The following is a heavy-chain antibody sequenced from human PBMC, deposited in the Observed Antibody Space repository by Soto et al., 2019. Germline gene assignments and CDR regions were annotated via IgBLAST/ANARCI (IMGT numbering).Heavy chain of an antibody. CDR3: AKRGGLIRDAFDI. V-gene: IGHV4-30-4*08. Sequence: VQLLESGGGLVQPGGSLRLSCAASGFTFSDYAMNWVRQAPGKGLEWIGYIYYSGSTYYNPSLKSRVTISVDTSKNQFSLKLSSVTAADTAVYYCAKRGGLIRDAFDIWGQGTMVTVSS. CDR1: GFTFSDYA. CDR2: IYYSGST. J-gene: IGHJ3*02. D-gene: IGHD2-21*01.